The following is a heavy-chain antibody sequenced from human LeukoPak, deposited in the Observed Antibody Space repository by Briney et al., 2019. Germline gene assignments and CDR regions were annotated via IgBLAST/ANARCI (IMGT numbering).Heavy chain of an antibody. V-gene: IGHV4-59*01. CDR2: IHYSGNT. J-gene: IGHJ4*02. CDR3: ARSGGDRVDMPTLIGY. CDR1: GGSISSYY. Sequence: SSETLSLTCTVSGGSISSYYWSWIRQPPGKGLEWIGYIHYSGNTNYKPSLKSRVTILLDKSKNQFSLRLSSVTAADTAVYYCARSGGDRVDMPTLIGYWGQGILVTVSS. D-gene: IGHD5-24*01.